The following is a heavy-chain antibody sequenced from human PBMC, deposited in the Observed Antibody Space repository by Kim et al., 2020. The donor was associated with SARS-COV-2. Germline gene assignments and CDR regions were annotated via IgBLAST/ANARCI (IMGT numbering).Heavy chain of an antibody. CDR3: ARDRIYTGSYQGHLD. D-gene: IGHD1-26*01. CDR2: IYYSGST. CDR1: GASISSGGYY. V-gene: IGHV4-31*03. Sequence: SETLSLTCTVSGASISSGGYYWSWIRQHPGKGLEWIGYIYYSGSTYYNPSLKSRVIISVDTSKNQFSLKLSSVTAADTAVYYCARDRIYTGSYQGHLDWGQGTLVTVSS. J-gene: IGHJ4*02.